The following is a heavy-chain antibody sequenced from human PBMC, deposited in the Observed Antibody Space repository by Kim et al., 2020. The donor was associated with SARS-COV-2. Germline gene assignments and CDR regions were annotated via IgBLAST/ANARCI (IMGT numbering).Heavy chain of an antibody. V-gene: IGHV3-23*01. CDR1: GFTFGSYA. CDR3: ARNPQFLEFHFDS. D-gene: IGHD3-3*01. Sequence: GGFLRLSCAASGFTFGSYAMSWVRQAPGKGLEWVSTIIGTGVNKYSADSVKGRFTISRDNSKNTLYLQMHSLGAEDTAVYYCARNPQFLEFHFDSWGQGT. CDR2: IIGTGVNK. J-gene: IGHJ4*02.